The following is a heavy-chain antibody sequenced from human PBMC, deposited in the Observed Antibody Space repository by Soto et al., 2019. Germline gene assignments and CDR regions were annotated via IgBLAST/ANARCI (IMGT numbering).Heavy chain of an antibody. V-gene: IGHV4-31*03. CDR3: ARDVAAAGTRSYYYYGMDV. J-gene: IGHJ6*02. Sequence: PSETLSLTCTVSGGSISSGGYYWSWIRQHPGKGLEWIGYTYYSGSTYYNPSLKSRVTISVDTSKNQFSLKLSSVTAADTAVYYCARDVAAAGTRSYYYYGMDVWGQGTTVTVSS. D-gene: IGHD6-13*01. CDR1: GGSISSGGYY. CDR2: TYYSGST.